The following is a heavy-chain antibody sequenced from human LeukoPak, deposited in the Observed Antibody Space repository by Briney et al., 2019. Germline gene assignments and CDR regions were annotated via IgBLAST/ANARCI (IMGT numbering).Heavy chain of an antibody. Sequence: PGGSLRLSCAASGFTFSTYPMSWVRQAPGKGLEWVSLISAGGGGTYYAHSVKGRFTISRDNSKNALFLQMNILRAEDTALYYCAKESGYSYGPYHFDFWGQGSLVTVSS. CDR1: GFTFSTYP. D-gene: IGHD5-18*01. J-gene: IGHJ4*02. CDR3: AKESGYSYGPYHFDF. CDR2: ISAGGGGT. V-gene: IGHV3-23*01.